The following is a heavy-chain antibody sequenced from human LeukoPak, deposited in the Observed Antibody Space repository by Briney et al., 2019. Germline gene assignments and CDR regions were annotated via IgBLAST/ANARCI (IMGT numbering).Heavy chain of an antibody. CDR3: ARDRDDYGDWGVGY. V-gene: IGHV4-39*07. CDR1: GGSISSSSYY. Sequence: KPSETLSLTCTVSGGSISSSSYYWGWIRQPPGKGLEWIGSIYYSGSTYYNPSLKSRVTISVDTSKNQFSLKLSSVTAADTAVYYCARDRDDYGDWGVGYWGQGTLVTVSS. CDR2: IYYSGST. D-gene: IGHD4-17*01. J-gene: IGHJ4*02.